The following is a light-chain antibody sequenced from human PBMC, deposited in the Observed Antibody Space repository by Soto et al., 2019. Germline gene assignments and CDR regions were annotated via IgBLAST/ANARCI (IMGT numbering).Light chain of an antibody. CDR1: RSDNGASNS. J-gene: IGLJ1*01. V-gene: IGLV2-14*01. Sequence: QSVLTQPASVSGSPGQSITISCAGTRSDNGASNSVSWYQHLPGRSPTLIIYEATNRPSGVSERFSGSKAGDKASLTISGLQADDEAEYFCISYKTDDTFVFGSGTKVTVL. CDR3: ISYKTDDTFV. CDR2: EAT.